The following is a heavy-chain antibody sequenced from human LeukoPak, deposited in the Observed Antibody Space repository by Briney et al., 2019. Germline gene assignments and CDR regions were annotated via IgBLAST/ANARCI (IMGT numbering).Heavy chain of an antibody. CDR1: GDSFTSVTDY. D-gene: IGHD6-19*01. V-gene: IGHV4-39*07. J-gene: IGHJ4*02. CDR3: AGERGEEYSSGWYKTNFFYN. CDR2: GDYSGGT. Sequence: SETLSLTCTVSGDSFTSVTDYWAWIRQPPGKGLEWIATGDYSGGTYYNPSLESRVAISADMSKNQISLQLTSVTGADTAVYYCAGERGEEYSSGWYKTNFFYNWGQGVRITVSS.